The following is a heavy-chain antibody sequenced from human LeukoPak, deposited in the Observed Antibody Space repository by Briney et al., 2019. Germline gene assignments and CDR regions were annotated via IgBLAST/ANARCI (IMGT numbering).Heavy chain of an antibody. CDR3: ARATAPVND. J-gene: IGHJ1*01. CDR2: ISSSSRYI. V-gene: IGHV3-21*01. CDR1: ALTCSSYR. D-gene: IGHD4-17*01. Sequence: GGSLRLCCTAPALTCSSYRMNWVRQAPGKGLDSVSSISSSSRYIYYADSVKGRFTISRDNAKNSLYLQMNSLRAEDTAVYYCARATAPVNDWGQGTLVAGS.